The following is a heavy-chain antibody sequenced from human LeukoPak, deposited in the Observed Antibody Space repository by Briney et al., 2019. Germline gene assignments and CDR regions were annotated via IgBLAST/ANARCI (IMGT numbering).Heavy chain of an antibody. D-gene: IGHD3-9*01. CDR2: INPNSGGT. CDR1: GYTFTSYY. CDR3: ARAHQYDILTGYSPHYGMDV. J-gene: IGHJ6*02. V-gene: IGHV1-2*04. Sequence: ASVKVSCKASGYTFTSYYMHWVRQAPGQGLEWMGWINPNSGGTNYAQKFQGWVTMTRDTSISTAYMELSRLRSDDTAVYYCARAHQYDILTGYSPHYGMDVWGQGTTVTVSS.